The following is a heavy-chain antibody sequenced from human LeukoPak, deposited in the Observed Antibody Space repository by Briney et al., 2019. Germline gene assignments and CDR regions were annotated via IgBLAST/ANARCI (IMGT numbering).Heavy chain of an antibody. V-gene: IGHV3-23*01. D-gene: IGHD2-15*01. CDR3: AEAPRELLPYNWFDP. CDR1: GFTFSSYA. CDR2: ISGSGGST. Sequence: GGSLRLSCAASGFTFSSYAMSWVRQAPGKGLEWVSAISGSGGSTYYADSVKGRFTISRDNSKNTLYLQMNSLRAEDTAVYYCAEAPRELLPYNWFDPWGQGTLVTVSS. J-gene: IGHJ5*02.